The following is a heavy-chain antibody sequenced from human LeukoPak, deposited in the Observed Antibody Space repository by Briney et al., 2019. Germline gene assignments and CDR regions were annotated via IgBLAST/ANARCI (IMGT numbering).Heavy chain of an antibody. D-gene: IGHD3-22*01. V-gene: IGHV3-72*01. J-gene: IGHJ3*01. Sequence: EGSLRLSCVASGFTLSDHLMDWVRQAPGKGLEWIGRRRSKSKKYTTEYAASVKGRFSISGDESRNSMFLQLNSLKTEDTAMYYCARDGAEGDDSAFDVWGQGKMVTVSS. CDR2: RRSKSKKYTT. CDR1: GFTLSDHL. CDR3: ARDGAEGDDSAFDV.